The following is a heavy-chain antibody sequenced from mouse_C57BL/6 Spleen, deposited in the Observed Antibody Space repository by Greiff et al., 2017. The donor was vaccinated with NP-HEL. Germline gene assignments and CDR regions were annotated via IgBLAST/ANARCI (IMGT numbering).Heavy chain of an antibody. CDR1: GYAFSSSW. J-gene: IGHJ3*01. V-gene: IGHV1-82*01. CDR2: IYPGDGDT. D-gene: IGHD1-1*01. CDR3: ARYDYGSSFAY. Sequence: QVQLQQPGPELVKPGASVKISCKASGYAFSSSWMNWVKQRPGKGLEWIGRIYPGDGDTNYNGKFKGKATLTADKSSSTAYMQLSSLTSKDSAVYFCARYDYGSSFAYWGQGTLVTVSA.